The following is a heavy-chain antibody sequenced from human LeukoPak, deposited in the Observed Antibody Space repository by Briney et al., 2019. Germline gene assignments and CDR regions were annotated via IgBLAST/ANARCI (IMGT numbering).Heavy chain of an antibody. CDR3: GSGPVEPTVP. CDR1: GFSFGSYA. CDR2: ISGSGSHA. D-gene: IGHD1-1*01. Sequence: GGSLRLSCAASGFSFGSYAMGWTRQAPGQGLEWVSAISGSGSHANYAESVKGRFTISRDNSKNTLYLQIHSLIAADTAVYYFGSGPVEPTVPWGQGPLAPAPS. J-gene: IGHJ5*02. V-gene: IGHV3-23*01.